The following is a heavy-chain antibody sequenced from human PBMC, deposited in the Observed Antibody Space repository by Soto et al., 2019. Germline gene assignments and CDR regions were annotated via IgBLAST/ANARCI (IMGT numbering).Heavy chain of an antibody. J-gene: IGHJ4*02. D-gene: IGHD6-19*01. V-gene: IGHV3-23*01. CDR1: GFNFKKFA. CDR2: ISWCGGST. Sequence: EVQLLESGGGVVQPGGSLRLSCVASGFNFKKFAMSWVRQAPGEGLEWVSGISWCGGSTSYADSVKGRFSTARDDSTNTLSLQMNNLRVEHTAQYYCAEADGEQWLLPHLDKWGQGTLVTVS. CDR3: AEADGEQWLLPHLDK.